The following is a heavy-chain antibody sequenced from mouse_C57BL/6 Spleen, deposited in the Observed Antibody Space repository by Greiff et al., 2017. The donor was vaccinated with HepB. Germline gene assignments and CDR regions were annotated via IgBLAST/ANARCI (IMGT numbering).Heavy chain of an antibody. D-gene: IGHD2-3*01. J-gene: IGHJ4*01. CDR3: AKRRLDDGYYGYAMDY. Sequence: VKLVESGPGLVAPSQSLSITCTVSGFSLTSYGVDWVRQPPGKGLEWLGVIWGGGSTNYNSALMSRLSISKDNSKSQVFLKMNSLQTDDTAMYYCAKRRLDDGYYGYAMDYWGQGTSVTVSS. CDR2: IWGGGST. V-gene: IGHV2-9*01. CDR1: GFSLTSYG.